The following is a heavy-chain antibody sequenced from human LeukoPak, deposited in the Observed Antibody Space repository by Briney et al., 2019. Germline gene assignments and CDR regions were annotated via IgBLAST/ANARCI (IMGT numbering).Heavy chain of an antibody. J-gene: IGHJ4*02. CDR1: GLTFSSYV. CDR3: ARDGYSYGFDY. D-gene: IGHD5-18*01. CDR2: IWYDGSDK. Sequence: GRSLRLSCVASGLTFSSYVMHWVRRAPGKGLEWVALIWYDGSDKYYAESVKGRFTISRDYSKNTLCLQMNSLRAEDTAVYYCARDGYSYGFDYWGQGTLVTVSS. V-gene: IGHV3-33*01.